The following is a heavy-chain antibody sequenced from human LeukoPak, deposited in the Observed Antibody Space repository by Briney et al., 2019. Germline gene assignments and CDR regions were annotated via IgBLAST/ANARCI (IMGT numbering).Heavy chain of an antibody. D-gene: IGHD1-26*01. CDR1: GGSISGFV. CDR3: ARDRGSYSHFDY. J-gene: IGHJ4*02. Sequence: SETLSLTCTVSGGSISGFVWSWIRQPPGEGLDYIGFIYDTGTPTNYNPLLKSRVTLSVDTSKNQFSLNLKSVTAADTAVYYCARDRGSYSHFDYWGQGTLVTVSS. V-gene: IGHV4-59*12. CDR2: IYDTGTPT.